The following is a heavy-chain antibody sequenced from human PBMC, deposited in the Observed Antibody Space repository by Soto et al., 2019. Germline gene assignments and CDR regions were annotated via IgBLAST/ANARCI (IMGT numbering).Heavy chain of an antibody. V-gene: IGHV3-30*18. J-gene: IGHJ4*02. CDR2: ISNDGSNK. Sequence: GGSLRLSCAASGITFSSYGMHWFRQAPGKGLEWVAVISNDGSNKYYADSVKGRFTISRDNSKNTLYLQMNSLRAEDTAVYYCAKDGAPYGDYGWSNYWGQGTLVTVSS. CDR3: AKDGAPYGDYGWSNY. D-gene: IGHD4-17*01. CDR1: GITFSSYG.